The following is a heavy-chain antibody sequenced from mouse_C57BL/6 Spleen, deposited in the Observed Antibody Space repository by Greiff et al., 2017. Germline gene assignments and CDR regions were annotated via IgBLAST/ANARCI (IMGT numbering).Heavy chain of an antibody. Sequence: VQLQQSGAELARPGASVKMSCKASGYTFTSYTMHWVKQRPGQGLEWIGYINPSSGYTKYNQKFKDKATLTADKSSSTAYMQLSSLTSEDSAVYYCARTHYGNYEGARDYWGQGTSVTVSS. D-gene: IGHD2-1*01. CDR1: GYTFTSYT. CDR3: ARTHYGNYEGARDY. CDR2: INPSSGYT. V-gene: IGHV1-4*01. J-gene: IGHJ4*01.